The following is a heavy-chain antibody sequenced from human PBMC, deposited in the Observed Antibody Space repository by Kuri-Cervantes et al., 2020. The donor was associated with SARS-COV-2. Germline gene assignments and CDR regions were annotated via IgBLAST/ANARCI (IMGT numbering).Heavy chain of an antibody. CDR1: GFTFSDYY. Sequence: GGSLRLSCAASGFTFSDYYMTWIRQAPGKGLEWVSYISSSGSTIYYADSVKGRFTISRDNSKNTLYLQMNSLRAEDTAVYYCAKGVISGSPDYWGQGTLVTVSS. CDR2: ISSSGSTI. D-gene: IGHD1-26*01. J-gene: IGHJ4*02. CDR3: AKGVISGSPDY. V-gene: IGHV3-11*04.